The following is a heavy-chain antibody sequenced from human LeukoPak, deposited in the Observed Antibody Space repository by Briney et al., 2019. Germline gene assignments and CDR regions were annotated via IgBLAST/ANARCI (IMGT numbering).Heavy chain of an antibody. CDR3: ARGQLTEDDELFDY. D-gene: IGHD7-27*01. Sequence: GGSLRLSCAASGFTFSDYYMSWIRQAPGRGLEGVSYISDSGSIIYYADSMKRRSTISRDNTKNSLYMQMNSLRAENTAVYYCARGQLTEDDELFDYWGQGTLVTVSS. CDR1: GFTFSDYY. V-gene: IGHV3-11*04. J-gene: IGHJ4*02. CDR2: ISDSGSII.